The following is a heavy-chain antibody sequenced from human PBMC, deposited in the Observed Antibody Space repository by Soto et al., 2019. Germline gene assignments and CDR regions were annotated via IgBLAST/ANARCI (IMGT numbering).Heavy chain of an antibody. CDR3: ARGVLLWFGDPSGWFDP. V-gene: IGHV4-34*01. D-gene: IGHD3-10*01. CDR2: INHSGST. Sequence: SETLSLTCAVYGGSFSGYYWSWIRQPPGKGLEWIGEINHSGSTNYNPSLKSRVTISVDTSKNQFSLKLSSVTVADTAVYYCARGVLLWFGDPSGWFDPWGQGTLVTVSS. J-gene: IGHJ5*02. CDR1: GGSFSGYY.